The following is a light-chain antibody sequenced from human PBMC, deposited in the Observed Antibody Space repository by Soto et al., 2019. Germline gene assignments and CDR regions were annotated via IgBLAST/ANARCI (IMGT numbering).Light chain of an antibody. CDR2: GAS. CDR1: QTVRNNY. CDR3: QQFGSSGPLT. J-gene: IGKJ4*01. V-gene: IGKV3-20*01. Sequence: DIVMTQSPASLSVSPGERATLSCRAIQTVRNNYLAWYQQKPGQPPRLLIYGASSRATGVPDRFSASGSATDFSLTIRRLEPEDSAVYYCQQFGSSGPLTFGGGTKVDIK.